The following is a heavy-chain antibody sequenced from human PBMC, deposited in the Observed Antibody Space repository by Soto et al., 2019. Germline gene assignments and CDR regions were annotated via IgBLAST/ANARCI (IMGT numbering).Heavy chain of an antibody. V-gene: IGHV1-18*01. D-gene: IGHD2-2*01. CDR3: AIRGGPGAAAISFYYGMDV. CDR2: ISAYNGNT. Sequence: QVQLVQSGAEVKKPGASVKVSCKASGYTFTSYGISWVRQAPGQGLEWMGWISAYNGNTNYAQKLQGRATMTTDTSTSTAYMELRSLRSDDTAVYYCAIRGGPGAAAISFYYGMDVWGQGTTVTVSS. J-gene: IGHJ6*02. CDR1: GYTFTSYG.